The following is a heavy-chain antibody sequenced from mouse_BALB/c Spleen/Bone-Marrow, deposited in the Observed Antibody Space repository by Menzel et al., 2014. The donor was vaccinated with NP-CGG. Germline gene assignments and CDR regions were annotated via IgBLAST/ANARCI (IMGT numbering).Heavy chain of an antibody. CDR1: GFSLXGYG. CDR2: IWGDGST. Sequence: VKLMESEPGLVAPSQSLSITCTVSGFSLXGYGVNWVRQPPGKGLEWLGMIWGDGSTDYNSALKSRLSISKDNSKSQVFLKMNSLQTDDTARYYCARDNYGYDYWGQGATLTVSS. CDR3: ARDNYGYDY. D-gene: IGHD2-2*01. J-gene: IGHJ2*01. V-gene: IGHV2-6-7*01.